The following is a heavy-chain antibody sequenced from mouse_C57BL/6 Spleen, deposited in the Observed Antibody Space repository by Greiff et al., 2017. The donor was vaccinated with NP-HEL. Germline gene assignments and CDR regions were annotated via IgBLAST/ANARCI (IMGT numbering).Heavy chain of an antibody. CDR1: GYTFTDYY. V-gene: IGHV1-76*01. CDR3: ARIAQGFDY. CDR2: IYPGSGNT. Sequence: QVQLKESGAELVRPGASVKLSCKASGYTFTDYYINWVKQRPGQGLEWIARIYPGSGNTYYNEKFKGKATLTAEKSSSTAYMQLSSLTSEDSAVYFCARIAQGFDYWGQGTTLTVSS. J-gene: IGHJ2*01.